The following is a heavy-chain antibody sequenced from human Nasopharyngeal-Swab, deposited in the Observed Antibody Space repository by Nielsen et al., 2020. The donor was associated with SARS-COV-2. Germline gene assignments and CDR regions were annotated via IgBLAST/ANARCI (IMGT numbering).Heavy chain of an antibody. D-gene: IGHD2-2*01. V-gene: IGHV5-51*01. CDR1: GYSFTSYW. CDR2: IYPGYSDT. J-gene: IGHJ6*02. Sequence: GESLKISCKGSGYSFTSYWIGWVRQMPGKGLEWMGIIYPGYSDTRYSPSFQGQVTISADKSISTAYLQWSSLKASDTAMYYCARSMPSRYYYYGMDVWGQGTTVTVSS. CDR3: ARSMPSRYYYYGMDV.